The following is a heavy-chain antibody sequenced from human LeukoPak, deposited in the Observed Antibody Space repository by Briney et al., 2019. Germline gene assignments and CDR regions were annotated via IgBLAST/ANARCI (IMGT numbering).Heavy chain of an antibody. V-gene: IGHV3-21*01. D-gene: IGHD5-24*01. CDR3: ARETPDGYDY. Sequence: GGSLRLSCVGSGFTFDDFSLNWVRQAPGKGLEWVSSISSSSSYIYYADSVKGRFTISRDNAKNSLYLQMNNLRAEDTAVYYCARETPDGYDYWGQGTLVTVSS. CDR2: ISSSSSYI. J-gene: IGHJ4*02. CDR1: GFTFDDFS.